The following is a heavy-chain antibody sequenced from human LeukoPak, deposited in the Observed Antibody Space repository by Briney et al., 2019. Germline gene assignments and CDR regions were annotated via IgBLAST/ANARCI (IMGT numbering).Heavy chain of an antibody. J-gene: IGHJ3*02. CDR3: AIWLQYAFDI. CDR2: IYHSGST. Sequence: TSETLSLTCAVSGYSISSGYYWGWIRQPPGKGLEWIGSIYHSGSTYYNPSLKSRVTISVDTSKNQFSLKLSSVTAADTAVYYRAIWLQYAFDIWGQGTMVTVSS. CDR1: GYSISSGYY. D-gene: IGHD5-24*01. V-gene: IGHV4-38-2*01.